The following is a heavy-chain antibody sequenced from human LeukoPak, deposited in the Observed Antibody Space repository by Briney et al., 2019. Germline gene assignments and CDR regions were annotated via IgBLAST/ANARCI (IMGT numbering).Heavy chain of an antibody. CDR2: ISYDGSNK. D-gene: IGHD6-13*01. CDR1: GFTFSSYG. CDR3: AKDVIAAAGPIDY. Sequence: GGSLRLSCAASGFTFSSYGMHWVRQAPGKGLEWVAVISYDGSNKYYADSVKGRFTISRDNSKDTLYLQMNSLRAEDTAVYYCAKDVIAAAGPIDYWGQGTLVTVSS. V-gene: IGHV3-30*18. J-gene: IGHJ4*02.